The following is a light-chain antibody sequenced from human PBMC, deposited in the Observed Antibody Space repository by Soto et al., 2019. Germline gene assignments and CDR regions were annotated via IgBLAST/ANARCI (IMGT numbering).Light chain of an antibody. Sequence: EIVLTQSPGTLSLSPGERATLSCRASQSVSSSYLAWYQQKPGQAPRLLIYGASSRATGIPDRFSGSGSGTDFSLTISRLEPEDLSVYYCQQYGSAPITFGQGTRLEIK. CDR2: GAS. V-gene: IGKV3-20*01. J-gene: IGKJ5*01. CDR1: QSVSSSY. CDR3: QQYGSAPIT.